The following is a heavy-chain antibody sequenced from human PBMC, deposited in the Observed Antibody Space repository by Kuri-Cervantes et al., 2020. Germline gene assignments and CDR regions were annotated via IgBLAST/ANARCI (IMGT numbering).Heavy chain of an antibody. Sequence: ASVKVSCKASGYTFISYGISWVRQAPGQGLEWMGWITVYNGKTKYVQKFQDRVTMTTDTSTRTAYMEVRSLRSDDTAVYYCATEKNYDFWSAYHGPHFDFWGQGTLVTVSS. CDR3: ATEKNYDFWSAYHGPHFDF. CDR2: ITVYNGKT. V-gene: IGHV1-18*01. D-gene: IGHD3-3*01. J-gene: IGHJ4*02. CDR1: GYTFISYG.